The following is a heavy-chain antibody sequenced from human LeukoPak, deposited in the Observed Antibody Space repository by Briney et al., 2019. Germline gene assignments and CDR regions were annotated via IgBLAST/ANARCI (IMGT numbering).Heavy chain of an antibody. CDR1: SGSFSNYY. J-gene: IGHJ4*02. CDR3: ARDRAVAGIDY. Sequence: SETLSLTCAVYSGSFSNYYWSWIRQHPGKGLEWIGYIYYSGSTYYNPSLKSRVTISVDTSKNQFSLKLSSVTAADTAVYYCARDRAVAGIDYWGQGTLVTVSS. CDR2: IYYSGST. V-gene: IGHV4-31*11. D-gene: IGHD6-19*01.